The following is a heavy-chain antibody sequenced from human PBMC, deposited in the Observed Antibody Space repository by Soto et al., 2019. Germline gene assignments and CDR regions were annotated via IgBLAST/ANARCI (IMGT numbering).Heavy chain of an antibody. Sequence: AASVKVSCKASGGTFSSYAISWVRQAPGQGLEWMGGIIPIFGTANYAQKFQGRVTITADESTSTAYMELSSLRSEDTAVYYCASGPYSGSPGHFDYWGQGTLVTVSS. CDR2: IIPIFGTA. J-gene: IGHJ4*02. CDR1: GGTFSSYA. V-gene: IGHV1-69*13. D-gene: IGHD1-26*01. CDR3: ASGPYSGSPGHFDY.